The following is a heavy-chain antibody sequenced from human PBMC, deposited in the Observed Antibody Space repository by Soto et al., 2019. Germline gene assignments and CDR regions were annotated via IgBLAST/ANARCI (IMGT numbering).Heavy chain of an antibody. CDR1: GDTFNFYS. CDR2: VNPILSMS. CDR3: ATSYGSGYRAFDF. V-gene: IGHV1-69*04. D-gene: IGHD3-10*01. J-gene: IGHJ4*02. Sequence: QVQLVQSGAEVKRPGSSVKVSCKASGDTFNFYSINWVRQAPGLGLEWMGRVNPILSMSNYAQRFQGRVTLTXEXPTRTDYMELSGLRSEDTAIYYCATSYGSGYRAFDFWGQGALVTVSS.